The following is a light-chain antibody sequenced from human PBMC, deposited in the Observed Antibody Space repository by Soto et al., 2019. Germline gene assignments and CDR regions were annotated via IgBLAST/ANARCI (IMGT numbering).Light chain of an antibody. Sequence: ELVMTQSPATLSVSPGERATLSCRASQSVSSNLAWYQQKPAQAPKLLIYGASTKATGIPARFSGSGSGTEFTLTISSLQSEDFAVYYCQHYNNWPPWTFGQGTKVEIK. CDR3: QHYNNWPPWT. V-gene: IGKV3-15*01. CDR1: QSVSSN. CDR2: GAS. J-gene: IGKJ1*01.